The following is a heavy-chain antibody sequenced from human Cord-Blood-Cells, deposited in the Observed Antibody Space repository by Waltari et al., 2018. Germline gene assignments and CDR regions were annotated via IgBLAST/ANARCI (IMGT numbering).Heavy chain of an antibody. J-gene: IGHJ3*02. D-gene: IGHD1-26*01. CDR1: GGSISSSSYY. V-gene: IGHV4-39*01. Sequence: QLQLQESGPGLVKPSETLSLTCTVSGGSISSSSYYCGWTRQPPGKGLEWIGSICYSGSTYYNPSLKSRVTISVDTSKNQFSLKLSSVTAADTAVYYCASWWSYYAFDIWGQGTMVTVSS. CDR3: ASWWSYYAFDI. CDR2: ICYSGST.